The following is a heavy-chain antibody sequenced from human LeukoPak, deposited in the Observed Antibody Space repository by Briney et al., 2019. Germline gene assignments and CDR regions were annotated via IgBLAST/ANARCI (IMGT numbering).Heavy chain of an antibody. Sequence: GGSLRLSCAASGFTFSSYSINWVRQAPGKGLEWVSSISSSSRYIYYADSVKGRFTISRDKSKNTLYLQMRSLRAEDTAVYYCMTRDTSGYWGQGTLVTVSS. V-gene: IGHV3-21*01. CDR3: MTRDTSGY. CDR1: GFTFSSYS. D-gene: IGHD3-10*01. J-gene: IGHJ4*02. CDR2: ISSSSRYI.